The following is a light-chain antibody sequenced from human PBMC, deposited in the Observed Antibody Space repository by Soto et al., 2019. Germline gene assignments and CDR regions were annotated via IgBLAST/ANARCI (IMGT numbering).Light chain of an antibody. V-gene: IGLV2-14*01. J-gene: IGLJ3*02. Sequence: QSVLTQPASVSGSPGQSITISCTGSSSDIGGYNYVSWYQQHPGKAPKLMIYGVSNRPSGSSNRFSGSKSGNTASLTISGLQAEDEADYYCSSYTGSAIWVFGGGTKLTVL. CDR2: GVS. CDR3: SSYTGSAIWV. CDR1: SSDIGGYNY.